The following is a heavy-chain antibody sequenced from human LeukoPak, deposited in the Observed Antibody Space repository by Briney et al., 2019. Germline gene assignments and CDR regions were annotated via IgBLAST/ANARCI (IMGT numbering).Heavy chain of an antibody. Sequence: SVKLSRKGAGGTVSINAISWVRQAPGQGLEWMGRIILILGIANYAQKFQGRVTITADQSTSTAYMELSSLRSEDTAVYYCARGTIVVSDYYYMDVWGKGTTVTVPS. J-gene: IGHJ6*03. V-gene: IGHV1-69*04. CDR1: GGTVSINA. D-gene: IGHD2-2*01. CDR2: IILILGIA. CDR3: ARGTIVVSDYYYMDV.